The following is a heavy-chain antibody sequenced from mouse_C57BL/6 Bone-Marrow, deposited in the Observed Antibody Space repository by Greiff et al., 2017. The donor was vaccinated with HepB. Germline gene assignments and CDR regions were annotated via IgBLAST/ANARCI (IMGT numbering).Heavy chain of an antibody. CDR3: ASWGLYTSY. V-gene: IGHV3-6*01. Sequence: EVKLEESGPGLVKPSQSLSLTCSVTGYSITSGYYWNWIRQFPGNKLEWMGYISYDGSNNYNPSLKNRISITRDTSKNQFFLKLNSVTTEDSATYYCASWGLYTSYWGQGTTLTVSS. J-gene: IGHJ2*01. CDR2: ISYDGSN. CDR1: GYSITSGYY. D-gene: IGHD1-3*01.